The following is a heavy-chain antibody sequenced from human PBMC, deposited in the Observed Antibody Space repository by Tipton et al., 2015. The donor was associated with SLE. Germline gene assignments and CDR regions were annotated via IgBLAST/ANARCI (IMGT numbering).Heavy chain of an antibody. J-gene: IGHJ3*02. Sequence: GLVKPSETPSLTCTVSGYSISSGYYWGWIRQPPRKGLEGIGSINHSGSTNDNPSLKSRVTISVDTSKNQFSLKLSYVTAAATAVYYCARAVLVRGGAFDIWGQGTMVTVSS. V-gene: IGHV4-38-2*02. CDR2: INHSGST. CDR3: ARAVLVRGGAFDI. CDR1: GYSISSGYY. D-gene: IGHD3-10*01.